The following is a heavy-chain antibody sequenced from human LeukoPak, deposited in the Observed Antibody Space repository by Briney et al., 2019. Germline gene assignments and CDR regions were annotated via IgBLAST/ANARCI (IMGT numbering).Heavy chain of an antibody. CDR3: AKDGPQSVLVSAGPYYFDY. V-gene: IGHV3-30*02. J-gene: IGHJ4*02. CDR2: IWYDGSNE. D-gene: IGHD2-15*01. Sequence: PGGSLRLSCAASGFTFSSYNMNWVRQAPGKGLEWVAFIWYDGSNEEYADSVKGRFTISRDNSKNTLYLQMNSLRAEDTALFYCAKDGPQSVLVSAGPYYFDYWGQGTLVTVSS. CDR1: GFTFSSYN.